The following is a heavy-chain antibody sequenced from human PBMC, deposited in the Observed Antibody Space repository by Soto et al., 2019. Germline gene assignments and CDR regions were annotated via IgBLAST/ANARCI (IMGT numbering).Heavy chain of an antibody. CDR1: GFTFTSSA. CDR3: ARTMKNP. Sequence: SVKVSCKASGFTFTSSAIQWVRQARGQRLEWIGGIVVGSVNTNYAQKFQGRVTITADESTSTAYMELSSLRSEDTAVYYCARTMKNPWGQGTLVTVSS. V-gene: IGHV1-58*02. CDR2: IVVGSVNT. J-gene: IGHJ5*02.